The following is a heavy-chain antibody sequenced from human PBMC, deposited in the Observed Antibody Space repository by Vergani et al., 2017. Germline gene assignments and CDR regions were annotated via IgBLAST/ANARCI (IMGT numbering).Heavy chain of an antibody. J-gene: IGHJ3*02. D-gene: IGHD3-22*01. CDR2: IYSGGIT. Sequence: EVQLVESGGGLIQPGGSLRLSCAASGFTVSSNYMSWVRQAPGKGLEWVSVIYSGGITYYADSVKGRFTISRDNSKNTLYLQMNSLRAEDTAVYYCARAEDYYDSSGYSGLGAFDIWGQGTMVTVSS. V-gene: IGHV3-53*01. CDR1: GFTVSSNY. CDR3: ARAEDYYDSSGYSGLGAFDI.